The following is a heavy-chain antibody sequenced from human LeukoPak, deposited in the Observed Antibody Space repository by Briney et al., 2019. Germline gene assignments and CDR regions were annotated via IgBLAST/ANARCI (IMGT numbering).Heavy chain of an antibody. Sequence: ASVKVSCKASGYTFTSYGINWVRQAPGQGLEWMGWISAYNGDTNYAQKLQGRVTMTTDTSTSTAYMELRSLRSDDTAVYYCARDLSGYYDSSGSDGFDFWGQGTMLTVSS. CDR1: GYTFTSYG. D-gene: IGHD3-22*01. CDR2: ISAYNGDT. V-gene: IGHV1-18*01. CDR3: ARDLSGYYDSSGSDGFDF. J-gene: IGHJ3*01.